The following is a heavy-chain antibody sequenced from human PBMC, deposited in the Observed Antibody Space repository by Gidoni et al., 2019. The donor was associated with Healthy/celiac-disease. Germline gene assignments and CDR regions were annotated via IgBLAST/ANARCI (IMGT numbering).Heavy chain of an antibody. CDR3: ARETRPAYYYDSSGYYLDY. CDR1: GGSISSSSYY. V-gene: IGHV4-39*07. D-gene: IGHD3-22*01. CDR2: IYYSGST. Sequence: QLQLQESGPGLVKPSETLSLTCTVSGGSISSSSYYWGWIRQPPGKGLGWSGSIYYSGSTYYNPSLKSRVTISVDTSKNQFSLKLSSVTAADTAVYYCARETRPAYYYDSSGYYLDYWGQGTLVTVSS. J-gene: IGHJ4*02.